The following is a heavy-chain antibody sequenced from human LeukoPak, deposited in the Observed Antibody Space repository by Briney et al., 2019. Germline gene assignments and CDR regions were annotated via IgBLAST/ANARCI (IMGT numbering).Heavy chain of an antibody. Sequence: GGSLRLACAASGFKFSVYSMNWVRQAPGSGLEWVSRITGTGSQMDDIDYADSVRGRFTISRDNAKDSLFLEMRGLRVEDAGIYFCARETGFADAFDFWGQGTLVAVSS. CDR3: ARETGFADAFDF. CDR2: ITGTGSQMDDI. CDR1: GFKFSVYS. J-gene: IGHJ3*01. V-gene: IGHV3-21*03.